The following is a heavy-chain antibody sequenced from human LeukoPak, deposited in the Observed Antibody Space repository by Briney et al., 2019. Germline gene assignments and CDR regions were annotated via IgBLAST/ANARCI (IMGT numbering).Heavy chain of an antibody. J-gene: IGHJ4*02. D-gene: IGHD2-15*01. CDR1: GYTFTSYG. CDR2: ISAYNGNT. CDR3: AKDRVFRAYCSGGSRPFDY. Sequence: GASVKVSCKASGYTFTSYGISWVRQAPGQGLEWMGWISAYNGNTNYAQKLQGRVTMTTDTSTSTAYMELRSLRSDDTAVYYCAKDRVFRAYCSGGSRPFDYWGQGTLVTVSS. V-gene: IGHV1-18*01.